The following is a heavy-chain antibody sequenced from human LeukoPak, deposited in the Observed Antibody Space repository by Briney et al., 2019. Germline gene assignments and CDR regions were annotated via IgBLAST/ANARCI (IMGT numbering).Heavy chain of an antibody. V-gene: IGHV3-7*01. CDR3: VRAGDAPT. Sequence: PGGSLRLSCAASGFTFSSYWMSWVRQAPGKGLEWVANIKKDGSEKCYVDSVKGRFTVSRDNAKNSLYLQMNSLRAEDTAVYYCVRAGDAPTWGQGTLVTVSS. CDR2: IKKDGSEK. CDR1: GFTFSSYW. D-gene: IGHD4-17*01. J-gene: IGHJ5*02.